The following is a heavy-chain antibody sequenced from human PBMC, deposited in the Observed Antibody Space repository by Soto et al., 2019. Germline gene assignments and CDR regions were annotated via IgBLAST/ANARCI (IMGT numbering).Heavy chain of an antibody. CDR1: GGTFSSYA. CDR2: IIPIFGTA. V-gene: IGHV1-69*01. J-gene: IGHJ6*02. D-gene: IGHD6-13*01. Sequence: QVQLVQSGAEVKKPGSSVKVSCKASGGTFSSYAISWVRQAPGQGLEWMGGIIPIFGTANYAQKFQGRVTIPADESTSTAYMELSSLRSEDTAVYYCASSVGGSSWYRYYYGMDVWGQGTTVTVSS. CDR3: ASSVGGSSWYRYYYGMDV.